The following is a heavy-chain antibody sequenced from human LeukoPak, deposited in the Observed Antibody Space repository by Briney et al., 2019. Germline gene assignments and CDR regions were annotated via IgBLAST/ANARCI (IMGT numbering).Heavy chain of an antibody. CDR1: GFTFSSYG. Sequence: GRSLRLSCAASGFTFSSYGMHWVRQAPGKGLEWVAVISHDGSNKYYADSVKGRFTISRDNSKNTLYLQMNSLRAEDTAVYYCAKASRAASGAGHFDYWGQGTLVTVSS. CDR2: ISHDGSNK. D-gene: IGHD6-19*01. V-gene: IGHV3-30*18. J-gene: IGHJ4*02. CDR3: AKASRAASGAGHFDY.